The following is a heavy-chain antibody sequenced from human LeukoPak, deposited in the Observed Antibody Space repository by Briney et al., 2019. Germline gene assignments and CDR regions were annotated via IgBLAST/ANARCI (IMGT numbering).Heavy chain of an antibody. CDR2: ISYDGSNE. D-gene: IGHD3-3*01. CDR1: GFTFSSYV. Sequence: GGSLRLSCAASGFTFSSYVMHWVRQAPGKGLEWVAIISYDGSNEYYADSVKGRFTISRDNSKNTLYLQMNSLRAEDTAVYYCARGSYDFWSGYRNPGDYWGQGTLVTVSS. J-gene: IGHJ4*02. V-gene: IGHV3-30*04. CDR3: ARGSYDFWSGYRNPGDY.